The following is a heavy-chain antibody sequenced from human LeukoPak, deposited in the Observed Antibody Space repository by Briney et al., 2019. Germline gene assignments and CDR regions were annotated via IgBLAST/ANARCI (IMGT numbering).Heavy chain of an antibody. CDR1: RFTFSTYA. J-gene: IGHJ4*02. Sequence: GGSLRLSCAASRFTFSTYAMSWVRQAPGKGLEWVANIKQDGSDKYYVDSVKGRFTISRDNAKNSLYLQLNSLRADDTAVYYCARLTGTTGFDYWGQGTLVTVSS. CDR3: ARLTGTTGFDY. V-gene: IGHV3-7*01. CDR2: IKQDGSDK. D-gene: IGHD1-1*01.